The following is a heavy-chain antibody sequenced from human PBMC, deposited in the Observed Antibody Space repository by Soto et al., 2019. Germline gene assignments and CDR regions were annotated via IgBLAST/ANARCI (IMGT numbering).Heavy chain of an antibody. J-gene: IGHJ4*02. CDR3: AKDQYGSSSWPLDFDF. D-gene: IGHD6-13*01. CDR2: ISGDCGTT. V-gene: IGHV3-23*01. CDR1: GFTFRNYA. Sequence: EVQLLESGGGLVQPGGSLRLSCAASGFTFRNYAMSWVRQAPGKGLEWVSAISGDCGTTYYADSVKGRFTISRDNSKNPLYLQLNSLRAEDTASYYCAKDQYGSSSWPLDFDFWGQGTLVTVSP.